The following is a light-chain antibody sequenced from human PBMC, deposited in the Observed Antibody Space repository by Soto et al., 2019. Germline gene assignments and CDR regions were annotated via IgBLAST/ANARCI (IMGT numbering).Light chain of an antibody. Sequence: QSALTQPASVSGSPGQSITISCTGTSSDVGRYNYVSWYQQHPGKAPKLMIYEVSNRPSGVSNRFSGSKSGNTASLTISGLQAEDAANYSCSSYTRISTRVFGGGTQLTVL. CDR3: SSYTRISTRV. J-gene: IGLJ3*02. CDR1: SSDVGRYNY. CDR2: EVS. V-gene: IGLV2-14*01.